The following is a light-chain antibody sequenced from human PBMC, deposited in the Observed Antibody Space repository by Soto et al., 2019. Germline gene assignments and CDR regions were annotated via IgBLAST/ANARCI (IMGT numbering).Light chain of an antibody. V-gene: IGKV3-20*01. J-gene: IGKJ1*01. Sequence: EIVLTQSPGTLSLSPGERATLSCRASQSVSSNYLAWYQQKPGQAPRLLMYGVSSRATGIPDRFSGSGSGXXXXXXXXXXXXXDFAXYYXLQYGSSPWTFGQGTKVEIK. CDR3: LQYGSSPWT. CDR1: QSVSSNY. CDR2: GVS.